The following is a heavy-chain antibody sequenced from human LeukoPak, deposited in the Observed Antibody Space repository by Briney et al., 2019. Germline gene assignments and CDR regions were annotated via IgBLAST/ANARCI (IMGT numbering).Heavy chain of an antibody. V-gene: IGHV3-7*01. D-gene: IGHD3-10*01. CDR3: ARTYGSGSYVGMDV. CDR1: GFTFSSYG. Sequence: GGSLRLSCAASGFTFSSYGMHWVRQAPGKGLEWVANIKQDGSEKYYVDSVKGRFTISRDNAKNSLYLQMNSLRAEDTAVYYCARTYGSGSYVGMDVWGQGTTVTVSS. CDR2: IKQDGSEK. J-gene: IGHJ6*02.